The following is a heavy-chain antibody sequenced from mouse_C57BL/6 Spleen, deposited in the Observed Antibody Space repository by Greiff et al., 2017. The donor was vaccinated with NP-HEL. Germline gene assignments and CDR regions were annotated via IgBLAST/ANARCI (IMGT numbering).Heavy chain of an antibody. D-gene: IGHD2-5*01. CDR1: GFTFNTYA. CDR3: VREAYYSKGADAMDY. Sequence: EVQRVESGGGLVQPKGSLKLSCAASGFTFNTYAMHWVRQAPGKGLEWVARLRSKSSNYATYYADSVKDRFTISRDDSQSMLYLQMNNLKTEDTAMYYCVREAYYSKGADAMDYWGQGTSVTVSS. V-gene: IGHV10-3*01. J-gene: IGHJ4*01. CDR2: LRSKSSNYAT.